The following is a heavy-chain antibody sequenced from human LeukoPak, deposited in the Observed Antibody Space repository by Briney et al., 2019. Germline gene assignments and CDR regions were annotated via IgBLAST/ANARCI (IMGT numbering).Heavy chain of an antibody. CDR2: IYYSGST. CDR1: GGSISSGGYY. V-gene: IGHV4-31*03. CDR3: ARGRYSGYDFDY. D-gene: IGHD5-12*01. Sequence: SQTLCLTCTVSGGSISSGGYYWSWIRQHPGKGLEWIGYIYYSGSTYYNPSLKSRVTISVDTSKNQFSLKLSSVTAADTAVYYCARGRYSGYDFDYWGQGTLVTVSS. J-gene: IGHJ4*02.